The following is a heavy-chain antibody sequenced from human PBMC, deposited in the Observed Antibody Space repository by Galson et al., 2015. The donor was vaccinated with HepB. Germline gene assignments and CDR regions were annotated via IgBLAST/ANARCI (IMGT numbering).Heavy chain of an antibody. V-gene: IGHV3-48*02. D-gene: IGHD3-10*01. CDR1: GFTFSSYN. Sequence: SLRLSCAGSGFTFSSYNMNWVRQAPGKGLEWISYIGSDYRSIYYADSVKGRFTISRDNAKNSLWLQMNSLRDEDTAIYYCARDRGGSGTYLSKFYDMDVWGQGTTVTVSS. CDR3: ARDRGGSGTYLSKFYDMDV. CDR2: IGSDYRSI. J-gene: IGHJ6*02.